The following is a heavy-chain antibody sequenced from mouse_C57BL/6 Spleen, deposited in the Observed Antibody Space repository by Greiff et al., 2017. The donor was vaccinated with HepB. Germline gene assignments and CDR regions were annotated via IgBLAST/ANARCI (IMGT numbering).Heavy chain of an antibody. V-gene: IGHV1-47*01. CDR2: FHPYNDDT. D-gene: IGHD1-1*01. CDR1: GYTFTTYP. Sequence: QVQLQQSGAELVKPGASVKMSCKVSGYTFTTYPIEWMKQNHGKSLEWIGNFHPYNDDTKYNEKFKGKATLTVEKSSSTVYLELSRLTSDDSAVYYCARRYYYGSSSYFDVWGTGTTVTVSS. CDR3: ARRYYYGSSSYFDV. J-gene: IGHJ1*03.